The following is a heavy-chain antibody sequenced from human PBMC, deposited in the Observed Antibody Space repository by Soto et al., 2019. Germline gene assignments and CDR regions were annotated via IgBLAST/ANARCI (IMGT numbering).Heavy chain of an antibody. V-gene: IGHV1-46*01. CDR1: GYTFTRDL. CDR2: INPSGGST. J-gene: IGHJ4*02. D-gene: IGHD6-13*01. Sequence: NLYCTAVGYTFTRDLVHWVRQAPGQGLEWMGIINPSGGSTSYAQKFQGRVTMTRDTSTSTVYMELSSLRSEDTAVYYCARGQQRTLKTYLGQGTLVTVSS. CDR3: ARGQQRTLKTY.